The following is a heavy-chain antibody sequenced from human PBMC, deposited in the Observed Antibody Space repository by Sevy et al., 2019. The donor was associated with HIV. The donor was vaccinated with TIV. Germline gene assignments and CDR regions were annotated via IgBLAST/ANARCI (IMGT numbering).Heavy chain of an antibody. V-gene: IGHV3-30*18. CDR3: AKDQGGYNYAPGY. J-gene: IGHJ4*02. Sequence: GGSLRLSCAASGLTFSTYGMHWVRQAPGKGLEWVAVMSYDGNIQYYADSVKGRFTVSRYNSKNTLYLQMNSLRAEDSAVYYCAKDQGGYNYAPGYWGQGTLVTVSS. CDR1: GLTFSTYG. CDR2: MSYDGNIQ. D-gene: IGHD5-18*01.